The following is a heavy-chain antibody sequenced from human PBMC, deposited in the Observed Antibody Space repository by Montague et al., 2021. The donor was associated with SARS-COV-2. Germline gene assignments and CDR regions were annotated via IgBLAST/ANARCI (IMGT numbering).Heavy chain of an antibody. Sequence: SLRLSCAASGFTFSSYSMNLVRQAPVKGLEWVSSISSSSSYIYYSDPVKVLFTIPRDKAKNSLYLQLNSLRAEGTAVYYCARGIRITMVRGVTIDYLGQGTLVNVSS. D-gene: IGHD3-10*01. CDR3: ARGIRITMVRGVTIDY. CDR2: ISSSSSYI. J-gene: IGHJ4*02. CDR1: GFTFSSYS. V-gene: IGHV3-21*01.